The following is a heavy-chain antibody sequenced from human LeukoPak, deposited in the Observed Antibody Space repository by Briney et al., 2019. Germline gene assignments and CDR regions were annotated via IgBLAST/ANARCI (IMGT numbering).Heavy chain of an antibody. CDR1: GGSINNHDYF. CDR3: ARGLVLYNWNDVSPRLFHYYYMDV. CDR2: ISYTGST. D-gene: IGHD1-20*01. V-gene: IGHV4-61*08. Sequence: SETLSLTCTVSGGSINNHDYFWTWIRQPPGKGLEWIGYISYTGSTNYNPSLESRVTISVDTSKNQFSLKLSSVTAADTAVYYCARGLVLYNWNDVSPRLFHYYYMDVWGKGTTVTVSS. J-gene: IGHJ6*03.